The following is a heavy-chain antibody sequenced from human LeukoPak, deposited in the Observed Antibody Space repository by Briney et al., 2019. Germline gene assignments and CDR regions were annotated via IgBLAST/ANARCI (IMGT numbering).Heavy chain of an antibody. V-gene: IGHV1-18*01. CDR1: GYTFSNYG. D-gene: IGHD3-10*01. CDR3: ARTTMVRGTYYMDV. Sequence: GASVKVSCKASGYTFSNYGISWVRQAPGQGLEWMGWISAYNGNTNYAQKFQGRVTMTTDTSTSTAYMELRSLRSDDTAVYYCARTTMVRGTYYMDVWGKGTTVTISS. CDR2: ISAYNGNT. J-gene: IGHJ6*03.